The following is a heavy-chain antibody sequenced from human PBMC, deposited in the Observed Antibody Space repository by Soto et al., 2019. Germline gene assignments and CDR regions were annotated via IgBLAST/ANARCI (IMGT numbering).Heavy chain of an antibody. CDR1: GVSISSYY. J-gene: IGHJ6*02. V-gene: IGHV4-59*01. CDR2: IYYSGST. D-gene: IGHD4-17*01. CDR3: ARNQIDYGDSFPYYYYGMDV. Sequence: PSETLSLTCPVSGVSISSYYWSWIRQPPGKGLEWIGYIYYSGSTNYNPSLKSRVTISVDTSKNQFSLKLSSVTAADTAVYYCARNQIDYGDSFPYYYYGMDVWGQGTTVTVSS.